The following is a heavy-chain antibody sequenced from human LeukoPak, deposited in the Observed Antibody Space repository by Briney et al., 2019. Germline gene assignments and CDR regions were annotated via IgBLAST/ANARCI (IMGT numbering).Heavy chain of an antibody. CDR2: ISGSGGST. Sequence: GGSLRLSCAASGFTFSSYAMSWVRQAPGKGLEWVSAISGSGGSTHYADSVKGRFTISRDNSKNTVYLQMNSLRAEDTAVYYRAKTTTGYSSGRFPGWPVDYWGQGTLVTVSS. CDR1: GFTFSSYA. J-gene: IGHJ4*02. D-gene: IGHD6-19*01. V-gene: IGHV3-23*01. CDR3: AKTTTGYSSGRFPGWPVDY.